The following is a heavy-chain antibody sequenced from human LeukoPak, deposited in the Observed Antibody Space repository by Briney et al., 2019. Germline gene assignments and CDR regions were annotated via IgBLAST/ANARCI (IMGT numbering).Heavy chain of an antibody. CDR2: ISAYNGNT. Sequence: ASVKVSCKVSGYTLTELSMRWVRQAPGQGLEWMGWISAYNGNTNYAQKLQGRVTMTTDTSTSTAYMELRSLRSDDTAVYYCARGGGSYGPYYYYYMDVWGKGTTVTVSS. CDR1: GYTLTELS. J-gene: IGHJ6*03. D-gene: IGHD1-26*01. CDR3: ARGGGSYGPYYYYYMDV. V-gene: IGHV1-18*01.